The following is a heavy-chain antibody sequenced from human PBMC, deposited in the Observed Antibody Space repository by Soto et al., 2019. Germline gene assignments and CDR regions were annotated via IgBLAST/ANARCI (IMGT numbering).Heavy chain of an antibody. D-gene: IGHD3-22*01. Sequence: ASVKVSCKASGYTFTNYGFSWVRQAPGQGLEWMGWISGYNGKTDYSEKFQDRVTMTIDTSTSSGHMEVRSLRSDDTAIYYCARDNGESSGSLVDNWRQGILVTVS. CDR2: ISGYNGKT. CDR3: ARDNGESSGSLVDN. V-gene: IGHV1-18*04. CDR1: GYTFTNYG. J-gene: IGHJ4*02.